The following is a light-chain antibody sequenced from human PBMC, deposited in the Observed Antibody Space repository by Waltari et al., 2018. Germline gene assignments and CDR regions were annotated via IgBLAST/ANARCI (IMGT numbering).Light chain of an antibody. CDR2: DVT. V-gene: IGLV2-14*01. CDR3: SSYTTSSTVT. Sequence: QSALTQPASVSASPGQSITISCTGTSSDIGSFNFVPWYQLHPGKAPKLIIYDVTNRPSGVSTRFSGSKSANTASLTISGLQAEDEADYYCSSYTTSSTVTFGGGTKLTVL. J-gene: IGLJ2*01. CDR1: SSDIGSFNF.